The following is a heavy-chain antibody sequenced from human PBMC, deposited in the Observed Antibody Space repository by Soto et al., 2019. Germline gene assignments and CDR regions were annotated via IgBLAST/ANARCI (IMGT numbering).Heavy chain of an antibody. V-gene: IGHV1-24*01. CDR2: FDPEDGET. CDR1: GYTLTEVS. D-gene: IGHD6-6*01. CDR3: ATDPEYSSSAGAFDI. Sequence: ASVKVSGKVSGYTLTEVSMHWVRQAPGKGIEWMGGFDPEDGETIYAQKCQGRVTMTEDTSTDTAYMELSSPRSEDTAVYYCATDPEYSSSAGAFDIWGQGTMVTVSS. J-gene: IGHJ3*02.